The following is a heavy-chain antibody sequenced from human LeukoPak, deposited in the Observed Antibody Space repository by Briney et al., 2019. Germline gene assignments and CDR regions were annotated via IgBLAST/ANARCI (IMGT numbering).Heavy chain of an antibody. D-gene: IGHD3-10*01. CDR3: ARATRLLGAVYGAFDI. CDR1: GGSISSSSFY. V-gene: IGHV4-39*07. J-gene: IGHJ3*02. Sequence: SQTLSLTCTVSGGSISSSSFYWGWIRQPPGTGLEWTGSIYYSGTTYYNPSLKNRVTISVDTSKNQFSLKLSSVTAADTAIYYCARATRLLGAVYGAFDIWGQGTSVAVSS. CDR2: IYYSGTT.